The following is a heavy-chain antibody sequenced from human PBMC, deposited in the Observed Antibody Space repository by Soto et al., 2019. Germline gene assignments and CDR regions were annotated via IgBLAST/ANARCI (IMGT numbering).Heavy chain of an antibody. CDR1: GFAFSSYG. J-gene: IGHJ5*02. D-gene: IGHD3-16*01. CDR3: ARLPFPWGWFDP. CDR2: ISYTGGTK. Sequence: GGSLRLSCAASGFAFSSYGMHWVRLPPGKGLEWVALISYTGGTKYYAESVKGRFAISRDNATNSLYLQMNNVRTEDTAVYYCARLPFPWGWFDPWGQGTLVTVSS. V-gene: IGHV3-30*12.